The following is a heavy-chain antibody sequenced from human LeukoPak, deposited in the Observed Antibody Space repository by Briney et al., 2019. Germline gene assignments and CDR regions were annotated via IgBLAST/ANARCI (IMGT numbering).Heavy chain of an antibody. V-gene: IGHV4-59*12. D-gene: IGHD6-19*01. J-gene: IGHJ4*02. Sequence: SETLSLTCTVPGGSISSYYWSWIRQPPGKGLEWIGYIYYSGSTNYNPSLKSRVTISVDTSKNQFSLKLSSVTAADTAVYYCARDSSAGYDVFDYWGQGTLVTVSS. CDR3: ARDSSAGYDVFDY. CDR2: IYYSGST. CDR1: GGSISSYY.